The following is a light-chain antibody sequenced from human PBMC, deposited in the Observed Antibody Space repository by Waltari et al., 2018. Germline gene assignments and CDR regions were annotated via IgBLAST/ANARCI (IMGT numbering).Light chain of an antibody. CDR3: VQAIAYPYT. Sequence: EIVMTQTPLSLPITPGEPASISCRSSQSLLHSNGNTYLHWYLQKPGQYPQLLIYGGSNRASGVPDRFSGSGSGTDFTLKISKVGAEYVGVYYCVQAIAYPYTFGQGTKVEIK. CDR1: QSLLHSNGNTY. V-gene: IGKV2-40*01. J-gene: IGKJ2*01. CDR2: GGS.